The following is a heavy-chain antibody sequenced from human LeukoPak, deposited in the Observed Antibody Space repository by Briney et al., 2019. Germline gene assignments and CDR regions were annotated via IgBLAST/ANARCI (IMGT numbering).Heavy chain of an antibody. V-gene: IGHV1-69*01. Sequence: SVKVSCKASGGTFSSYAISWVRQAPGQGLEWMGGIIPIFGTANYAQKFQGRVTITADESTSTAYMELSSLRSEDTAVYYCARDFERYSGYAPRFDPWGQGTLVTVSS. CDR1: GGTFSSYA. D-gene: IGHD5-12*01. CDR3: ARDFERYSGYAPRFDP. J-gene: IGHJ5*02. CDR2: IIPIFGTA.